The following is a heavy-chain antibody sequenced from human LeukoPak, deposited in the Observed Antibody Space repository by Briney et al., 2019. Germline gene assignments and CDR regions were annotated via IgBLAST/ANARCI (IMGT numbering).Heavy chain of an antibody. Sequence: PSETLSLTCTVSGGSISSYYWSWIRQPPGKGLEWIGYIFYSGSTNYNPSLKRRVTISVDTSKNQFSLKLNSVTAADTAVYYCARHGSYWYFDLWGRGTLVTVSS. V-gene: IGHV4-59*08. CDR3: ARHGSYWYFDL. J-gene: IGHJ2*01. CDR2: IFYSGST. CDR1: GGSISSYY.